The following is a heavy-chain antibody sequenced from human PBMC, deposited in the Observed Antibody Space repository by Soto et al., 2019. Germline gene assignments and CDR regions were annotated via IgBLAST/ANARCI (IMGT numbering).Heavy chain of an antibody. CDR3: ANLGTATRSLLY. CDR1: GFTFSSYW. CDR2: IQQGGSGK. D-gene: IGHD2-15*01. Sequence: PGGSLRLSCAASGFTFSSYWMSWVRQAPGKGLEWVANIQQGGSGKYYVDSVKGRFTISRDNAKNSLYLQMNSLRAEDTAVYYCANLGTATRSLLYWGQGTLVTVSS. V-gene: IGHV3-7*01. J-gene: IGHJ1*01.